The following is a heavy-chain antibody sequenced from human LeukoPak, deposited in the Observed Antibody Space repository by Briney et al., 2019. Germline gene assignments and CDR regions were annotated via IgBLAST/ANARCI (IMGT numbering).Heavy chain of an antibody. CDR1: GGSFSGYY. CDR3: ARVLFGTGYAFDI. V-gene: IGHV4-34*01. J-gene: IGHJ3*02. Sequence: SETLSLTCAVYGGSFSGYYWSWIRQPPGKGLEWIGEINHSGSTNYNPSLKSRVTISVDTSKNQFSLKLSSVTAADTAVYYCARVLFGTGYAFDIWGQGTMATVSS. D-gene: IGHD1-1*01. CDR2: INHSGST.